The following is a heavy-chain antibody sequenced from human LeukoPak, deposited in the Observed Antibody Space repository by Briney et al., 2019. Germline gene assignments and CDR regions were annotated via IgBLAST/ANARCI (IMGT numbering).Heavy chain of an antibody. V-gene: IGHV3-48*04. D-gene: IGHD2-2*01. CDR3: ARDPPGYCSSTSCYYFDY. J-gene: IGHJ4*02. CDR2: ISSSSSTI. CDR1: GFTFSSYS. Sequence: GGSLRLSCAASGFTFSSYSMNWVRQAPGKGLEWVSYISSSSSTIYYADSVKGRFTISRDNAKNSLYLQMNSLRAEDTAVYYCARDPPGYCSSTSCYYFDYWGQGTLVTVSS.